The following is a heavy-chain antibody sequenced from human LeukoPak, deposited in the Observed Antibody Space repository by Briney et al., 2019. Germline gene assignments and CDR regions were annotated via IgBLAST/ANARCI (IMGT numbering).Heavy chain of an antibody. J-gene: IGHJ4*02. V-gene: IGHV3-49*03. Sequence: GGSLRLSCTASGFTFGDYAMSWFRQAPGKGLEWVGFIRSKAYGGTTEYAASVKGRFTISRDDSKSIAYLQMNSLKTEDTAVYYCTRGNIRSWQWLVPASPNFDYWGQGTLVTVSS. CDR1: GFTFGDYA. CDR3: TRGNIRSWQWLVPASPNFDY. D-gene: IGHD6-19*01. CDR2: IRSKAYGGTT.